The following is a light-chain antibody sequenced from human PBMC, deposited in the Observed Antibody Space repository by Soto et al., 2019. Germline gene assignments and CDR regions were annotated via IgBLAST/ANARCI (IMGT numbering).Light chain of an antibody. CDR1: QSISSSY. V-gene: IGKV3D-20*02. CDR3: QQRSQWPPMT. J-gene: IGKJ5*01. CDR2: GAS. Sequence: EFLLWRTPGTLCLPPVTAATLSCRASQSISSSYLAWYQQRPGQAPRLLIYGASSRATGIPDRFSGSGSGTEFTLTISRLEPEDFAVYYCQQRSQWPPMTFGQGTGLEIK.